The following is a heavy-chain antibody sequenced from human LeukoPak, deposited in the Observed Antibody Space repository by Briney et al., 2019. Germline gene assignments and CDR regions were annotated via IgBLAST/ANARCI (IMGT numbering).Heavy chain of an antibody. J-gene: IGHJ3*02. Sequence: PGGSLRLSCTASGFIFSSNVMAWVRQAPGKGPEWVSFINGGGGSTLYADSVKGRFTISRDNSNNTLFLQMNSLRAEDTAVYYCAKGFSRAFDIWGQGIMVTVSS. CDR1: GFIFSSNV. V-gene: IGHV3-23*01. CDR3: AKGFSRAFDI. D-gene: IGHD3-3*01. CDR2: INGGGGST.